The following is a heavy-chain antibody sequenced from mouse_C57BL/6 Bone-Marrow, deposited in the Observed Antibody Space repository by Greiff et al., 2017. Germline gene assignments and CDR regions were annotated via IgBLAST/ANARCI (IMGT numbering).Heavy chain of an antibody. CDR2: IDPSDSYT. V-gene: IGHV1-50*01. CDR3: ARGGVITRD. D-gene: IGHD1-1*01. CDR1: GYTFTSYW. J-gene: IGHJ3*01. Sequence: QVQLQQPGAELVKPGASVKLSCKASGYTFTSYWMQWVNQRPGQGLEWIGEIDPSDSYTNYNQKFKGKATLTVDTSSSTAYMQLSSLTSEDSAVYYCARGGVITRDWGQGTLVTVSA.